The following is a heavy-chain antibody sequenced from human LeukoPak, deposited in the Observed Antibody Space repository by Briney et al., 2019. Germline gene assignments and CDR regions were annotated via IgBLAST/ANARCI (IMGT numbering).Heavy chain of an antibody. D-gene: IGHD3-9*01. J-gene: IGHJ4*02. CDR3: ARWGATGYGDY. V-gene: IGHV3-48*03. Sequence: GGSLRLSCAASGFTFSSYGMNWVRQAPGKGLEWVSYISDSSSTIYYADSVKGRLTISRDNAKNSLYLQMNSLRTEDTAVYYCARWGATGYGDYWGQGTLVTVSS. CDR2: ISDSSSTI. CDR1: GFTFSSYG.